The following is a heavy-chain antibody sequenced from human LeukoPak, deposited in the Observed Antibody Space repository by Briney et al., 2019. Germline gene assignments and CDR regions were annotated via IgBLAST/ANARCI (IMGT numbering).Heavy chain of an antibody. CDR3: ARASGSYWWFDS. CDR2: VNPNSGDT. CDR1: GYTFTGYY. D-gene: IGHD1-26*01. Sequence: ASVTVSCKASGYTFTGYYLHWVRQAPGQGLEWMGCVNPNSGDTNYAQKFQGSVTMTRDTSISTVYMELSRLRSDDTAVYYCARASGSYWWFDSWGQGTLVTVSS. J-gene: IGHJ5*01. V-gene: IGHV1-2*02.